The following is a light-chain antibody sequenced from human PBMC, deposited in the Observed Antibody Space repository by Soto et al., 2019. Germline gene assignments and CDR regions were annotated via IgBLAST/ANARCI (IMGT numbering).Light chain of an antibody. J-gene: IGKJ3*01. CDR3: QQYGNWPPRT. CDR2: SAS. Sequence: EIVMTQSPATLSVSPGERATLSCRASQSVSTNLAWYQQKPGQAPRLLIYSASTRATGIPARFSGSGSGTEFTLTIGSLQSEDFALYYCQQYGNWPPRTFGPGTKVD. CDR1: QSVSTN. V-gene: IGKV3-15*01.